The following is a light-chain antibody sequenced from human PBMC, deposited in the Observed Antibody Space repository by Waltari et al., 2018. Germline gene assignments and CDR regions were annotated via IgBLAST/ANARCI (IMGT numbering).Light chain of an antibody. CDR3: QQSYSSPRT. CDR2: TTS. J-gene: IGKJ1*01. Sequence: DIQMTQSPSSLSASVGDRVTITCRASQTISNYLNWYQQKPGKAPKLLIYTTSTLQSGVPSRVSGSGSVTDFTLTISSLQPEDFATYYCQQSYSSPRTFGQGTKVEIK. V-gene: IGKV1-39*01. CDR1: QTISNY.